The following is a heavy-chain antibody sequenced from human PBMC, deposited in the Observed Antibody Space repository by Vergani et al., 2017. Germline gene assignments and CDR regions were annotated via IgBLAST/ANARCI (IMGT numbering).Heavy chain of an antibody. CDR1: GYTLTNYD. D-gene: IGHD6-13*01. CDR3: AGGGVAADGTPWNNWFDP. J-gene: IGHJ5*02. V-gene: IGHV1-8*01. CDR2: MNPQSGRR. Sequence: QEHLVQSGAEVKKPGASVTVSCKASGYTLTNYDVHWVRQARGQGLEWMGWMNPQSGRRGHGQKFQGRLSMSRNTSTSTAFMELSSLTSEDTALYYCAGGGVAADGTPWNNWFDPWGQGTLVTVSS.